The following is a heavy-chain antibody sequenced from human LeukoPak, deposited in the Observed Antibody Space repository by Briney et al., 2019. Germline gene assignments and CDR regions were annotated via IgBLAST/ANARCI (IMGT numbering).Heavy chain of an antibody. J-gene: IGHJ4*02. CDR3: ARGKGYTTSSRHRGIDN. CDR2: IKDSGSA. Sequence: SETLSLTCAVYGGSFWGYYWSWIRQPPRKGLAWIGEIKDSGSANYNPSLKSRVFISVDTSKNQFSLKLRSVTAADTAVYYCARGKGYTTSSRHRGIDNWGQGTLVTVSS. CDR1: GGSFWGYY. D-gene: IGHD6-6*01. V-gene: IGHV4-34*01.